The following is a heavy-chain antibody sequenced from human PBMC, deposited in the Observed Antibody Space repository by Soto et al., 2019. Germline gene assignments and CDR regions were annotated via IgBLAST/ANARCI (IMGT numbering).Heavy chain of an antibody. Sequence: QVHRVQSGAEVRKPGASVKVSCKGSGYTFTSYGIAWVRQAPGQGLEWMGWISAHNDNTNYAQKVQGRVTVTRDTSTITAYMELRNLRSDDTAVYYCARGRYGDYWGQGALVTVSS. CDR2: ISAHNDNT. CDR1: GYTFTSYG. V-gene: IGHV1-18*01. D-gene: IGHD1-1*01. CDR3: ARGRYGDY. J-gene: IGHJ4*02.